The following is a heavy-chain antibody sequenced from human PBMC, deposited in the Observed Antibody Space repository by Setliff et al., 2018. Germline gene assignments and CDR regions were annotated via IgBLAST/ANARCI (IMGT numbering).Heavy chain of an antibody. CDR2: IYHSGST. Sequence: PSETLSLTCAVSGYSISSGYYWGWIRQPPGKGLEWIGSIYHSGSTYYNPSLKSRVTISVDRSKNQFSLKLSSVIAADTAVYYCARDLYSSSSGGFYYYYYMDVWGKGTTVTVSS. CDR3: ARDLYSSSSGGFYYYYYMDV. V-gene: IGHV4-38-2*02. J-gene: IGHJ6*03. D-gene: IGHD6-6*01. CDR1: GYSISSGYY.